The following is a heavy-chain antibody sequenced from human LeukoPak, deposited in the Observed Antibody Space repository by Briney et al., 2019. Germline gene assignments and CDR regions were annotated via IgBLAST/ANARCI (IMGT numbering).Heavy chain of an antibody. CDR3: ARGLLPYDSSALP. CDR1: GYTFTGYY. J-gene: IGHJ5*02. Sequence: ASVKVSCKTSGYTFTGYYMHWVRQAPGQGLEWMGWINPNSGGTNYAQKFQGRVTMTRDTSISTAYMELSRLRSDDTAVYYCARGLLPYDSSALPWGQGTLVTVSS. V-gene: IGHV1-2*02. CDR2: INPNSGGT. D-gene: IGHD3-22*01.